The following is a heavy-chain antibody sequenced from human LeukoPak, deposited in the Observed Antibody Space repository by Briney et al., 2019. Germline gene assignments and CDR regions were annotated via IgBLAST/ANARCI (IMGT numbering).Heavy chain of an antibody. Sequence: SETLSLTCSVSGDSISSGGYSWTWIRQPPGEGLEWIGYIHHTGSPYYNPSLKSRVTISVYRSKNQFSLKLNSVTAADTAVYYCARLTPKRYSGMDVWGQGTTVTVSS. J-gene: IGHJ6*02. V-gene: IGHV4-30-2*01. CDR3: ARLTPKRYSGMDV. D-gene: IGHD2-15*01. CDR2: IHHTGSP. CDR1: GDSISSGGYS.